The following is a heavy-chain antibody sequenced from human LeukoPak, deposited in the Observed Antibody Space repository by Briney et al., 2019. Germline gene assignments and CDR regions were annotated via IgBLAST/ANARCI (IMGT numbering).Heavy chain of an antibody. CDR2: IYSGGST. CDR1: GFTFSQYW. Sequence: GGSLRLSCAASGFTFSQYWMSWVRQAPGKGLEWVSVIYSGGSTYYADSVKGRFTISRDNSKNTLYLQMNSLRAEDTAVYYCARVSDLAGPEQFPYGMDVWGQGTTVTVSS. D-gene: IGHD1/OR15-1a*01. CDR3: ARVSDLAGPEQFPYGMDV. V-gene: IGHV3-53*01. J-gene: IGHJ6*02.